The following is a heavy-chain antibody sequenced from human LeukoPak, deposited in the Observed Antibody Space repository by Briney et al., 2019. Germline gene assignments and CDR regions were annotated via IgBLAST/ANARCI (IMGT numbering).Heavy chain of an antibody. CDR3: ARPIVVVPLRAFDI. J-gene: IGHJ3*02. D-gene: IGHD2-21*01. V-gene: IGHV4-34*01. CDR1: GGSISSYY. Sequence: SETLSLTCTVSGGSISSYYWSWIRQPPGKGLEWIGEINHSGSTNYNPSLKSRVTISVDTSKNQFSLKLSSVTAADTAVYYCARPIVVVPLRAFDIWGQGTMVTVSS. CDR2: INHSGST.